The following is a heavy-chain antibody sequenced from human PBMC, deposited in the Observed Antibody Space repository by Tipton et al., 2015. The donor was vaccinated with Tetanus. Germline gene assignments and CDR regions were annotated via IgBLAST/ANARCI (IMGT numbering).Heavy chain of an antibody. CDR3: ARERGNRGNAFDL. CDR2: INPSGGLT. CDR1: GYTFISHY. D-gene: IGHD3-16*01. J-gene: IGHJ3*01. Sequence: QLVQSGAEMEKPGASLKLSCKASGYTFISHYVHWVRQAPGQGLEWMGGINPSGGLTTYAQKFQGRLTLTKDTSTTTVYMELNSLRSEDTAVYYRARERGNRGNAFDLWGQGTMVTVSS. V-gene: IGHV1-46*01.